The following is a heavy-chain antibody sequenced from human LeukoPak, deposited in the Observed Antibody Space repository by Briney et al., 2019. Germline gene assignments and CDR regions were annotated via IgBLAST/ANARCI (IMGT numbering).Heavy chain of an antibody. CDR3: AGPTCLRGGYCSTNS. V-gene: IGHV3-7*05. Sequence: GGSLRLSCAASGFTFSSYWMSWVRQAPGKGLEWVANIQHDGSEKHYVDSVKGRFTISRDNAKKSLYLQMDSLRAEDTAVYYCAGPTCLRGGYCSTNSWGQGTLVTVSS. CDR1: GFTFSSYW. J-gene: IGHJ4*02. CDR2: IQHDGSEK. D-gene: IGHD2-2*01.